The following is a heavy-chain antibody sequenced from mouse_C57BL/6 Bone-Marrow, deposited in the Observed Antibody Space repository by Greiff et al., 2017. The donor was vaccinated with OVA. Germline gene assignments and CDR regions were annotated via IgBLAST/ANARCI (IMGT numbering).Heavy chain of an antibody. J-gene: IGHJ3*01. Sequence: VQRVESGPELVKPGASVKISCKASGYAFSSSWMNWVKQRPGKGLEWIGRIYPGDGDTNYNGKFKGKATLTADKSSSTAYMQLSSLTSEDSAVYFCAVLRPLAYWGQGTLVTVSA. V-gene: IGHV1-82*01. CDR3: AVLRPLAY. D-gene: IGHD1-1*01. CDR1: GYAFSSSW. CDR2: IYPGDGDT.